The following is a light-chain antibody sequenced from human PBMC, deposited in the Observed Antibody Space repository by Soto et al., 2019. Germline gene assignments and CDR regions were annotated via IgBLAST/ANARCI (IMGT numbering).Light chain of an antibody. CDR2: GAS. CDR1: QGSSSW. CDR3: LQANTYPLT. Sequence: DIQMTHSPSSVSSSVGDRVTITCRARQGSSSWLAWYQQKPGKTSTLLIYGASSLQSAVPSRYSGSGPGTEFTRTISSQQPEDFAACYLLQANTYPLTGGQGTLMVIK. J-gene: IGKJ5*01. V-gene: IGKV1-12*01.